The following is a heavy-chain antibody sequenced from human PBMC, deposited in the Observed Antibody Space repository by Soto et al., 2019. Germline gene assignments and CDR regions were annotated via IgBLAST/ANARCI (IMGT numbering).Heavy chain of an antibody. CDR1: GFTFSSYG. J-gene: IGHJ4*01. V-gene: IGHV3-30*18. Sequence: QVQLVECGGGVVQPGRSLRLSCAASGFTFSSYGMHWVRQAPGKGLEGGAVIPYEGSNKYYADSVKGRFTISIDNSKNTLYLQLNGLRADDTAVYYCAKVESDADYVLLGFYYLGHGTLVTCFS. CDR2: IPYEGSNK. D-gene: IGHD4-17*01. CDR3: AKVESDADYVLLGFYY.